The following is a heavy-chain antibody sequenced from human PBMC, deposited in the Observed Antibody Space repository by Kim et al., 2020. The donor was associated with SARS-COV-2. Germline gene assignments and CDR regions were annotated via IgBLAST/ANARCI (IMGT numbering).Heavy chain of an antibody. D-gene: IGHD6-6*01. J-gene: IGHJ5*02. Sequence: SETLSRTCTVSGGSVSSSNYYWGWIRQPPGKGLEWIGNIYYTGDTYYNPSLQSRVTISVDTSKNHFSLKLSSLTAADTAVYYCARLEYSSSSRLFDPWGQETLVTVSS. CDR1: GGSVSSSNYY. V-gene: IGHV4-39*02. CDR2: IYYTGDT. CDR3: ARLEYSSSSRLFDP.